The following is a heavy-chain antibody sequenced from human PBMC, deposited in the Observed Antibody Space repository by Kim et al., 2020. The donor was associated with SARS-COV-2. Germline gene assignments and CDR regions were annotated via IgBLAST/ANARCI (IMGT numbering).Heavy chain of an antibody. CDR1: GFTFSSYG. D-gene: IGHD3-10*01. Sequence: GGSLRLSCAASGFTFSSYGMHWVRQAPGKGLEWVAVISYDGSNKYYADSVKGRFTISRDNSKNTLYLQMNSLRAEDTAVYYCARGGQYYYGSENYYFDYWGQGTLVTVSS. V-gene: IGHV3-33*05. CDR2: ISYDGSNK. J-gene: IGHJ4*02. CDR3: ARGGQYYYGSENYYFDY.